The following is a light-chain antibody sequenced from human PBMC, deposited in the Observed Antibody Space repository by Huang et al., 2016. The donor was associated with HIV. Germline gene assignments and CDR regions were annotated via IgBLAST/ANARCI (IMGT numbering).Light chain of an antibody. CDR1: QSVYSSSTSKDY. V-gene: IGKV4-1*01. CDR3: QQYYSSPQT. J-gene: IGKJ1*01. CDR2: WAS. Sequence: DIIMTQSPDSLAVSLGESATLNCRSSQSVYSSSTSKDYMAWFPQKPGQSTILLLFWASTREAGVPDRGSGSGSGTHFTLTIANLEAEDASIYYCQQYYSSPQTFGQGTRVEVK.